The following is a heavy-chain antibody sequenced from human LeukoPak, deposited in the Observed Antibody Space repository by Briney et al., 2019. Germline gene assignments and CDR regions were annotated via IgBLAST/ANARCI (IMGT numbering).Heavy chain of an antibody. CDR1: GLIFSNYW. CDR2: INQDGSKE. J-gene: IGHJ4*02. V-gene: IGHV3-7*01. D-gene: IGHD5-12*01. CDR3: VRDGGVSGYDLLDY. Sequence: GGSLRLSCTASGLIFSNYWMTWVRQAPGKGLEWVAQINQDGSKEYYIDSVKARFSISRDNARNSLSLQMNSLRAEDTAVYYCVRDGGVSGYDLLDYWGQGTLVTVSS.